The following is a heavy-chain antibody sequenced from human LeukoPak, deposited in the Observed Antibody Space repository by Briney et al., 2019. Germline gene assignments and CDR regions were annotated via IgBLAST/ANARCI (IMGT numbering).Heavy chain of an antibody. CDR3: ARVTITMVRGVRAPRHNWFDP. CDR2: FKQSGST. CDR1: GGSFSVYY. D-gene: IGHD3-10*01. J-gene: IGHJ5*02. V-gene: IGHV4-34*01. Sequence: SETLSLTCAVYGGSFSVYYWSWIRQPRGKGLEWLGEFKQSGSTNHNPSLKRPVTISVDTSKTQFSLKLSSVTAADTAVYYCARVTITMVRGVRAPRHNWFDPWGQGTLVTVSS.